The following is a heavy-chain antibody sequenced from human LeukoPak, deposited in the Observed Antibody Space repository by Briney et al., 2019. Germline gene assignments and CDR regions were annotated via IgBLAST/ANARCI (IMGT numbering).Heavy chain of an antibody. V-gene: IGHV4-34*01. CDR2: INHSGST. CDR1: GGSFSGYY. D-gene: IGHD4-17*01. CDR3: ARHPSTVTRTFDY. J-gene: IGHJ4*02. Sequence: PSETLSLTCAVYGGSFSGYYWSWIRQPPGKGLEWIGEINHSGSTNYNPSLKSRVTISVDTSKNQFSLKLSSVTAADTAVYYCARHPSTVTRTFDYWGQGTLVTVSS.